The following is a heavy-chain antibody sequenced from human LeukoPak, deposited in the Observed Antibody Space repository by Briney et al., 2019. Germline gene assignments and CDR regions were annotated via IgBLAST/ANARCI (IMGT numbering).Heavy chain of an antibody. CDR3: TKSGLDGAPPTD. D-gene: IGHD4-17*01. CDR2: ISAYNGNT. J-gene: IGHJ4*02. CDR1: GYTFSLYG. Sequence: GASVMVSCKASGYTFSLYGITWVRQAPGQGLEWMGWISAYNGNTNYAQNLQGRVTMTTDTSTSTAYMDLRSLRSDDTAVYYCTKSGLDGAPPTDWGQGTLVTVSS. V-gene: IGHV1-18*01.